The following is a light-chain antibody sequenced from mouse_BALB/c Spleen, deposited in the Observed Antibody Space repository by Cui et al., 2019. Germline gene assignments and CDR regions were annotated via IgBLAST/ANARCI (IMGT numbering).Light chain of an antibody. CDR1: QDVGTT. J-gene: IGKJ5*01. CDR3: QQYDNYPPSLT. V-gene: IGKV6-23*01. Sequence: DIVMTQSHIFMSTSVGDRVSITCKASQDVGTTVAWYQQKPGQSPKLLIYWASTRHTGVPDRFTGSGSGTDFTLTISNVQSEDLADYFCQQYDNYPPSLTFGAGTKLELK. CDR2: WAS.